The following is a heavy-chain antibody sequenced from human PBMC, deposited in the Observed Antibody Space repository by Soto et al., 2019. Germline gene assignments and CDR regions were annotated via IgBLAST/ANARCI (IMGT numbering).Heavy chain of an antibody. CDR2: INHSGST. D-gene: IGHD2-15*01. V-gene: IGHV4-34*01. J-gene: IGHJ4*02. CDR1: GGSFSGYY. CDR3: ARGLRRYGEDIVVVVAATHFDY. Sequence: SETLSLTCAVYGGSFSGYYWSWIRQPPGKGLEWIGEINHSGSTNYNPSLKSRVTISVDTSKNQFSLKLSSVTAADTAVYYCARGLRRYGEDIVVVVAATHFDYWDQGTLVTVSS.